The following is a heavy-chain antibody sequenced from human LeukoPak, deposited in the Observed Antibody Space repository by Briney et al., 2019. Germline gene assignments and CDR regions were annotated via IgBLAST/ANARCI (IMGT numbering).Heavy chain of an antibody. D-gene: IGHD3-22*01. CDR3: ARDDYYDSSGYYTLDY. Sequence: SVKVSCKASGGTFSSYAISWVRQAPGQGLEWMGGIIPIFGTANYAQKFQGRVTITADGSTSTAYMELSSLRSEDTAVYYCARDDYYDSSGYYTLDYWGQGTLVTVSS. CDR1: GGTFSSYA. CDR2: IIPIFGTA. V-gene: IGHV1-69*13. J-gene: IGHJ4*02.